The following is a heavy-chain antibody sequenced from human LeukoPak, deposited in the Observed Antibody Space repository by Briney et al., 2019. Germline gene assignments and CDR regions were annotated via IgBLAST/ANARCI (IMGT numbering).Heavy chain of an antibody. J-gene: IGHJ4*02. Sequence: GGSLRLSCAVSGPSFRDAWLCRVRQAPGKGLEWIGRTIGGNGPADYAAPVKGRFTISRDYSKDTMYLHMNSLKTEDTAVYYCTWMATVVTVDIWGQGTLVTVSS. CDR3: TWMATVVTVDI. CDR2: TIGGNGPA. CDR1: GPSFRDAW. D-gene: IGHD4-23*01. V-gene: IGHV3-15*01.